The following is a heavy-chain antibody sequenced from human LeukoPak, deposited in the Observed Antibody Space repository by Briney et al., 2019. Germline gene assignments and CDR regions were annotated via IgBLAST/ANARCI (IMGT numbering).Heavy chain of an antibody. CDR2: ISYDGSNK. CDR1: GFTFSSYG. D-gene: IGHD1-26*01. CDR3: AKDGRATPPDY. Sequence: PGGSLRLSCAASGFTFSSYGMHWVRQAPGKGLEWVAVISYDGSNKYYADSVKGRFTISRDNSKNTLYLQMNSLRAEDTAVYYCAKDGRATPPDYWGQGTLVTVSS. V-gene: IGHV3-30*18. J-gene: IGHJ4*02.